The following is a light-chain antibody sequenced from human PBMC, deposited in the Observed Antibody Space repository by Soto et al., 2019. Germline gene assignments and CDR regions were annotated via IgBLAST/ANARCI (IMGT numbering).Light chain of an antibody. J-gene: IGKJ1*01. CDR1: QSISRY. CDR3: QQYYSYSSLT. Sequence: DIQMTQSPSTLSVSVGDRVTITCRASQSISRYLGWYQQKPGKAPKLLIYDASSLESGVPSRFSGSGSGTEFTLTISSLQADDFATYYCQQYYSYSSLTFGQGTKVEI. CDR2: DAS. V-gene: IGKV1-5*01.